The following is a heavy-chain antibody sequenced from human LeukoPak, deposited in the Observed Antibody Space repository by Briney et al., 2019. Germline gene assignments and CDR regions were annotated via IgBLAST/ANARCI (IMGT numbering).Heavy chain of an antibody. V-gene: IGHV3-30*18. CDR3: AKAGGSVSYGPDY. Sequence: PGRSLRLSCAASGFTFSSYGMHWVRQAPGKGLEWVAVISYDGSNKYYADSVKGRFTISRDNSKNTLYLQMNSMRAEDTAVYYCAKAGGSVSYGPDYWGQGTLVTVSS. CDR1: GFTFSSYG. CDR2: ISYDGSNK. J-gene: IGHJ4*02. D-gene: IGHD3-10*01.